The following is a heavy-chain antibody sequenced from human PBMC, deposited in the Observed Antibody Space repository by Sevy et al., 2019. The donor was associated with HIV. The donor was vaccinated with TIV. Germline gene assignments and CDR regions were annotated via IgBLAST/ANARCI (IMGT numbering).Heavy chain of an antibody. CDR2: ISSNGGST. CDR3: VKSWQQLVEGAYFQH. CDR1: GFTFSSYA. Sequence: GGSLRLSCSASGFTFSSYAMLWVRQAPGKGLEYVSAISSNGGSTYYADSVKGRFTISRDNSKNTLYLQMSSLRAEDTAVYYCVKSWQQLVEGAYFQHWGQGTLVTVSS. D-gene: IGHD6-13*01. V-gene: IGHV3-64D*06. J-gene: IGHJ1*01.